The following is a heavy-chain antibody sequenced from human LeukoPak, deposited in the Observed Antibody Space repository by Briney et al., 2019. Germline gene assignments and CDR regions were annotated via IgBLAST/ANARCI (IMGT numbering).Heavy chain of an antibody. J-gene: IGHJ4*02. Sequence: GGTLRLSCAASGFTFSSYGMSWVRQAPGKGLEWVSVISGSGGSTYYADSVKGRFTISRDNSKNTLYLQMNSLRAEDTAVYYCAKGGLNYDYVWGSYRPFDYWGQGTLVTVSS. CDR3: AKGGLNYDYVWGSYRPFDY. CDR1: GFTFSSYG. V-gene: IGHV3-23*01. D-gene: IGHD3-16*02. CDR2: ISGSGGST.